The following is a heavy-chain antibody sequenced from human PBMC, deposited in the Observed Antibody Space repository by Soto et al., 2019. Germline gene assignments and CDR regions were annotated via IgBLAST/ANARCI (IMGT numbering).Heavy chain of an antibody. CDR1: VFSFSNYC. J-gene: IGHJ4*02. D-gene: IGHD3-22*01. CDR3: ARKYYEDNSGYRHIEL. CDR2: IKQDGSAK. Sequence: PWLSXRLSCSSSVFSFSNYCISLFRHAPGKGLEWVANIKQDGSAKYYVDSVKGRFTISRYNVKNSLHLQMDSLRVEYTAVYNCARKYYEDNSGYRHIELWGQGALVKVYS. V-gene: IGHV3-7*01.